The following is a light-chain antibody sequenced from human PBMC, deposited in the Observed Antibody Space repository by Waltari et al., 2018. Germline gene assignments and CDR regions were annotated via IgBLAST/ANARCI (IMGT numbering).Light chain of an antibody. CDR3: QQYYSSSSIT. J-gene: IGKJ5*01. CDR2: WAS. Sequence: DIVMTQSPDSLAVSLGERATINCKSSQSVLHRGNNKNYLSWYQQTPGQPPKLLIYWASTRESGVPDRISGSGSGTDFTLTISSLQPEDVAVYFCQQYYSSSSITFGQGTRLEIK. CDR1: QSVLHRGNNKNY. V-gene: IGKV4-1*01.